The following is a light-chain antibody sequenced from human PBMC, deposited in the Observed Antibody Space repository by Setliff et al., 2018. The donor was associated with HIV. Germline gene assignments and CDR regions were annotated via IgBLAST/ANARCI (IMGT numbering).Light chain of an antibody. CDR2: STS. CDR1: TGAVTSGHF. V-gene: IGLV7-43*01. CDR3: LLYDVTVRV. Sequence: QAVVTQEPSLAVSPGGTVTRTCASSTGAVTSGHFPNWSQHKPGQAPRSLIYSTSNKPSWTPARFSGSLLGDKAALTLSGVQPEDEAAYDGLLYDVTVRVFGGETQRTGL. J-gene: IGLJ2*01.